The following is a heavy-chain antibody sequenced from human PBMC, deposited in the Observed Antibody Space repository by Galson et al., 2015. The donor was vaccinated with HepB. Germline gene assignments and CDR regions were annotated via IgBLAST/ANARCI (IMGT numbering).Heavy chain of an antibody. CDR2: IYYSGST. CDR1: GGSISSGGYY. CDR3: ARGVPTGYYDILTGYFSQPKETNKFDY. D-gene: IGHD3-9*01. Sequence: TLSLTCTVSGGSISSGGYYWSWIRQHPGKGLEWIGYIYYSGSTYYNPSLKSRVTISVDTSKNQFSMKLSSVTAADTAVYYCARGVPTGYYDILTGYFSQPKETNKFDYWGQGTLVTVSS. V-gene: IGHV4-31*03. J-gene: IGHJ4*02.